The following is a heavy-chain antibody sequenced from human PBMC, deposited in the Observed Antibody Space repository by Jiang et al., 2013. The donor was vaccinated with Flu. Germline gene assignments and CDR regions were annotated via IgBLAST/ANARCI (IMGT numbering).Heavy chain of an antibody. J-gene: IGHJ6*02. Sequence: SGYTFTSYYMHWVRQAPGQGLEWMGIINPSGGSTSYAQKFQGRVTMTRDTSTSTVYMELSSLRSEDTAVYYCASNMGANYGMDVWGQGTTVTVSS. CDR3: ASNMGANYGMDV. V-gene: IGHV1-46*01. CDR1: GYTFTSYY. D-gene: IGHD2/OR15-2a*01. CDR2: INPSGGST.